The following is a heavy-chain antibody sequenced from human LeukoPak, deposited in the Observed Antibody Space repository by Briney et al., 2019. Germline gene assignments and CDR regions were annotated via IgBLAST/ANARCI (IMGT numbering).Heavy chain of an antibody. D-gene: IGHD5-18*01. J-gene: IGHJ6*02. CDR2: ISSSGSTI. CDR3: ASSIQLWSYGMDV. Sequence: AGTSLRLSCAASGFTFSSYEMNWVRQAPGKGLEWVSYISSSGSTIYYADSVKGRFTISRDNAKNSLYLQMNSLRAEDTAVYYCASSIQLWSYGMDVWGQGTTVTVSS. V-gene: IGHV3-48*03. CDR1: GFTFSSYE.